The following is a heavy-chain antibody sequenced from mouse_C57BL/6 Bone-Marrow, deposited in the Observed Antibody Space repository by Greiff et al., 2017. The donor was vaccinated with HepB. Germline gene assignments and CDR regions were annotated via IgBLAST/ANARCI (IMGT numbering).Heavy chain of an antibody. CDR3: ARRLWEIYAMDY. J-gene: IGHJ4*01. CDR1: GYTFTSYW. V-gene: IGHV1-53*01. D-gene: IGHD1-1*02. CDR2: INPSNGGT. Sequence: QVHVKQPGTELVKPGASVKLSCKASGYTFTSYWMHWVKQRPGQGLEWIGNINPSNGGTNYNEKFKSKATLTVDKSSSTAYMQLSSLTSEDSAVYYCARRLWEIYAMDYWGQGTSVTVSS.